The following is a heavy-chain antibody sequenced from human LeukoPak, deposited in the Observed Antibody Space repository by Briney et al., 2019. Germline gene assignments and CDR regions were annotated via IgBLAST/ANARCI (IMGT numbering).Heavy chain of an antibody. J-gene: IGHJ5*02. CDR1: GFTFSSYA. V-gene: IGHV3-23*01. CDR2: ISGSGGST. CDR3: AKVDAGDSTAP. D-gene: IGHD5-18*01. Sequence: GGSLRLSCAVSGFTFSSYAMSWVRQAPGKGLEWVSAISGSGGSTYYADSVKGRFTISRDNSKNTLYLQMNSLRAEDTAVYYCAKVDAGDSTAPWGQGTLVTVSS.